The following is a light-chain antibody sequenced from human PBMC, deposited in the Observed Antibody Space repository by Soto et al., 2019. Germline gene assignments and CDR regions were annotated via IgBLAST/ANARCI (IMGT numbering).Light chain of an antibody. CDR1: QSVFSY. J-gene: IGKJ4*01. CDR3: QQRSIPLT. CDR2: DAS. Sequence: EIVLTQSPATLSLSPGERATLSCRASQSVFSYLAWYQQKPGQPPRVLIYDASNRATGIPARFSGSGSGTDFTLTISSLEPEDVAVYYCQQRSIPLTFGGGTKVEIK. V-gene: IGKV3-11*01.